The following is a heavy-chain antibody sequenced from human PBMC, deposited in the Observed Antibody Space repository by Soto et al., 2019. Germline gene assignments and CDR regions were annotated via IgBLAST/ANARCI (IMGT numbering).Heavy chain of an antibody. Sequence: GGSLRLSCTASGFTFNRHAMTWVRQAPGKGLERVSGLSDSGGSIYYADTVKGRFTISRDNSMNTLYLQMNTLRAEDTFVFYCAKVSSAWYAGFFDLWGQGTLVTVSS. D-gene: IGHD2-8*01. J-gene: IGHJ4*02. CDR1: GFTFNRHA. V-gene: IGHV3-23*01. CDR3: AKVSSAWYAGFFDL. CDR2: LSDSGGSI.